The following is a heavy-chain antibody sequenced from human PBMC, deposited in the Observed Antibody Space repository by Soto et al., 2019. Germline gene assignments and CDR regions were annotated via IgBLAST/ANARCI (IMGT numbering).Heavy chain of an antibody. CDR2: IDPSDAYT. Sequence: GESLKISFKGSGYSFSNYLITWVRQMPVKGLEWMGRIDPSDAYTTSSPSFQGQVTISADKSISTAYLQWSSLKASDTAMYYCARHEIVGAWGAPFDIGGHWTMVKVS. J-gene: IGHJ3*02. D-gene: IGHD1-26*01. CDR1: GYSFSNYL. V-gene: IGHV5-10-1*04. CDR3: ARHEIVGAWGAPFDI.